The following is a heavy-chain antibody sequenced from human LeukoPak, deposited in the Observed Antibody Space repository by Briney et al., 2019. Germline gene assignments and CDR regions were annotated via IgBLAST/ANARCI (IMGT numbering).Heavy chain of an antibody. Sequence: SETLSLTCTVSGGSISGYYWSWIRQPAGKGLEWIGRIYTSGNTNYNPSLKSRLTMSVDTSKNQFSLKLSSVTAADTAVYYCARQSDSSGYYYLGAFDFWGQGTKVTVSS. D-gene: IGHD3-22*01. CDR3: ARQSDSSGYYYLGAFDF. CDR1: GGSISGYY. J-gene: IGHJ3*01. V-gene: IGHV4-4*07. CDR2: IYTSGNT.